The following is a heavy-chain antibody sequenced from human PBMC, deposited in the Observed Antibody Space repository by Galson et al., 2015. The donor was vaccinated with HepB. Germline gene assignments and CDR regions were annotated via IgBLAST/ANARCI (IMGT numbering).Heavy chain of an antibody. V-gene: IGHV3-23*01. Sequence: SLRLSCAASGFTFSSYAMSWVRQAPGKGLEWVSAISGSGGSTYYADSVKGRFTISRDNSKNTLYLQMNSLRAEDTAVYYCAKDAPWDGAAAGTADYWGQGTLVTVSS. CDR2: ISGSGGST. J-gene: IGHJ4*02. CDR3: AKDAPWDGAAAGTADY. D-gene: IGHD6-13*01. CDR1: GFTFSSYA.